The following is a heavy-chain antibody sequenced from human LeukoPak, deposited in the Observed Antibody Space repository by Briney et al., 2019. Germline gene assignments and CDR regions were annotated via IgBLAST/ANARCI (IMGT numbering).Heavy chain of an antibody. J-gene: IGHJ6*03. CDR2: IYYSGST. V-gene: IGHV4-59*01. D-gene: IGHD3-3*01. Sequence: SETLSLTCTVSGGSISSYYWSWIRQPPGKGLEWIGYIYYSGSTNYNPSLKSRVTISVDTSKNQFSLKLSSVTAADTAVYYCARGNYDFWSGYLRESYMDVWGKGTTVTVSS. CDR3: ARGNYDFWSGYLRESYMDV. CDR1: GGSISSYY.